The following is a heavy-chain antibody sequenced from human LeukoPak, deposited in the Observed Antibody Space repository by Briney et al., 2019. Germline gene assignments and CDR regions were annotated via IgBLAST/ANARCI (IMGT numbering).Heavy chain of an antibody. Sequence: SETLSLTCAVYGGSFSGYYWSWIRQPPGKGLEWIGEINHSGSTNYNPSLKSRVTISVDTSKNQFSLKLSSVTAADTAVYYCARDQRWLQSPFDYWGQGTLVTVSS. D-gene: IGHD5-24*01. CDR3: ARDQRWLQSPFDY. V-gene: IGHV4-34*01. J-gene: IGHJ4*02. CDR1: GGSFSGYY. CDR2: INHSGST.